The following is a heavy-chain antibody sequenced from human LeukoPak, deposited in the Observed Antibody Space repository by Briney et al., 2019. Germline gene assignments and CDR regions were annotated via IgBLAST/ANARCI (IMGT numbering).Heavy chain of an antibody. CDR3: AKHFDSSGYYFEY. J-gene: IGHJ4*02. Sequence: GGSLRLSCAASGFTFSTYAMSWVRQAPGKGLEWVSTIGGGGVNTYYADSGKGRFTISRDSSKNTLYLQMNSLRAEDTAVYYCAKHFDSSGYYFEYWGQGTLVTVSS. D-gene: IGHD3-22*01. V-gene: IGHV3-23*01. CDR2: IGGGGVNT. CDR1: GFTFSTYA.